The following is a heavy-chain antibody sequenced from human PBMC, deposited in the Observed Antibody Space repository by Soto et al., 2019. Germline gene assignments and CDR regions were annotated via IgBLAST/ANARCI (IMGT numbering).Heavy chain of an antibody. CDR3: AKDIGYYDSSGCMERGAFDI. CDR2: ISYDGSKK. V-gene: IGHV3-30*18. D-gene: IGHD3-22*01. Sequence: QVQLVESGGGVVQPGRSLRLSCAASGFIFSSYGIHWVRHAPGKRLEWVAVISYDGSKKYYVDSVKGRFTISRDNSKNKLYLQMNSLRAEDTAVYYCAKDIGYYDSSGCMERGAFDIWGQGTMVTVSS. CDR1: GFIFSSYG. J-gene: IGHJ3*02.